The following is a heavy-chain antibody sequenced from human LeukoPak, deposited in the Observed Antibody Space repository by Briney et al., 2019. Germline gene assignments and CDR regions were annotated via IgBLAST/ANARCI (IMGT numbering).Heavy chain of an antibody. J-gene: IGHJ4*02. CDR3: ARGHISATGRFDY. Sequence: GGSLRLSCAASGFTFSSYWMHWIRQAPGKGLEWLSYISAGSSFTKYADSVKGRFTISRDNSKNSLYLQMNSLTAEDTAVYYCARGHISATGRFDYWGQGTLVTVSS. CDR2: ISAGSSFT. V-gene: IGHV3-11*06. CDR1: GFTFSSYW. D-gene: IGHD6-13*01.